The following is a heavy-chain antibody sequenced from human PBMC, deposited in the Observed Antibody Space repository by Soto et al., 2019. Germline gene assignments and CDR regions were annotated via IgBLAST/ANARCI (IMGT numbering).Heavy chain of an antibody. CDR2: INHSGST. V-gene: IGHV4-34*01. Sequence: SETLSLTCAVYGGSFSGYYWSWIRQPPGKGLEWIGEINHSGSTNYNPSLKSRVTISVDTSKNQFSLKLSSVTAADTAVYYCARAARQLNWFDPWGQGTLVTVSS. J-gene: IGHJ5*02. CDR1: GGSFSGYY. CDR3: ARAARQLNWFDP. D-gene: IGHD6-13*01.